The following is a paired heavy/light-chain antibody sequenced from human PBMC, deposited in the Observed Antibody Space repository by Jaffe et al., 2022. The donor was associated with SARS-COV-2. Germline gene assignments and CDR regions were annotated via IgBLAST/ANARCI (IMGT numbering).Light chain of an antibody. Sequence: SYELTQPPSVSVSPGQTASITCSGDKLGHKYACWYQQKPGQSPVLVIYKDNKRPSGIPERFSGSNSGNTATLTISGTQTMDEADYYCQAWDSSTYVFGTGTKVTVL. CDR3: QAWDSSTYV. J-gene: IGLJ1*01. V-gene: IGLV3-1*01. CDR1: KLGHKY. CDR2: KDN.
Heavy chain of an antibody. V-gene: IGHV3-30*04. CDR2: ISYDGSNK. CDR1: GFTLSSYA. Sequence: QVQLVESGGGVVQPGRSLRLSCAASGFTLSSYAMHWARQAPGKGLEWVAVISYDGSNKYYADSVKGRFTISRDNSKNTLYLQMNSLRVEDTAVYYCARGVGATGYDYWGQGTLVTVSS. CDR3: ARGVGATGYDY. D-gene: IGHD1-26*01. J-gene: IGHJ4*02.